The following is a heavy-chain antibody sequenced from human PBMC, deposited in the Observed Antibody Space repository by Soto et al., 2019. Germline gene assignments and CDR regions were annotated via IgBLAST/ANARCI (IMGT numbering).Heavy chain of an antibody. CDR3: ARDGIAVAGTFYYYYYMDV. Sequence: EVQLVESGGGLVKPGGSLRLSCAASGFTFSSYSMNWVRQAPGKGLEWVSSISSSSSYIYYADSVKGRFTISRDNAKNSLYLQMNSLRAEDTAVYYCARDGIAVAGTFYYYYYMDVWGKGTTVTVSS. CDR2: ISSSSSYI. J-gene: IGHJ6*03. V-gene: IGHV3-21*01. D-gene: IGHD6-19*01. CDR1: GFTFSSYS.